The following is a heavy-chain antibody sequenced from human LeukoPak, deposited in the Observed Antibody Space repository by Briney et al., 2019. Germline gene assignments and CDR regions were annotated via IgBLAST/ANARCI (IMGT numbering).Heavy chain of an antibody. V-gene: IGHV3-64*01. Sequence: GGSLRLSCTASGFTFSNYVLHWVRQAPGKGLEYVSGISASGGSTYYTSYVKGSFTISRDNSKSTLHLQLGRLRPEDMGLYYCARVSRAQGGTDVWGQATTLTVSS. CDR1: GFTFSNYV. CDR3: ARVSRAQGGTDV. CDR2: ISASGGST. J-gene: IGHJ6*02.